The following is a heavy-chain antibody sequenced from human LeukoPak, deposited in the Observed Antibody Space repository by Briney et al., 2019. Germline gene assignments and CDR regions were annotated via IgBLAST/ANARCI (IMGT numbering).Heavy chain of an antibody. V-gene: IGHV1-8*01. CDR1: GYTFTSYD. CDR2: MNPNSGNT. CDR3: AREWRYCSSTSCYRVPGGYYGMDV. J-gene: IGHJ6*02. D-gene: IGHD2-2*02. Sequence: ASVKVSCKASGYTFTSYDINWVRQATGQGLEWMGWMNPNSGNTGYAQKSQGRVTMTRNTSISTAYMELSSLRSEDTAVYYCAREWRYCSSTSCYRVPGGYYGMDVWGQGTTVTVSS.